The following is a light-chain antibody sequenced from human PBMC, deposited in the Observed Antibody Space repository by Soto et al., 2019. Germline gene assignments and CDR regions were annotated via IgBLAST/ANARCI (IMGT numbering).Light chain of an antibody. CDR3: QRYNNGRT. Sequence: DIQMTQSPSSLSASLGDTVTITCQASQGIANYLAWYQQKPGKPPKLLIYAASTLQPGVPSRFSGSGSGTDFTLNINSLKPEDIATYYCQRYNNGRTFGQGTKVDI. J-gene: IGKJ1*01. V-gene: IGKV1-27*01. CDR1: QGIANY. CDR2: AAS.